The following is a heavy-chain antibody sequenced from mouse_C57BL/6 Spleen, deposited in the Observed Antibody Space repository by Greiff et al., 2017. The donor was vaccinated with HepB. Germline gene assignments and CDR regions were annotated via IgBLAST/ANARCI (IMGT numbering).Heavy chain of an antibody. J-gene: IGHJ2*01. Sequence: VQLKESGSELVKPGASVKLSCKASGYTFTSYWMHWVKQRPGQGLEWIGNINPSNGGTNYNEKFKSKATLTVDKSSSTAYMQLSSLTSEDSAVYYCAPSYYYGSSYYFDYWGQGTTLTVSS. V-gene: IGHV1-53*01. CDR3: APSYYYGSSYYFDY. D-gene: IGHD1-1*01. CDR1: GYTFTSYW. CDR2: INPSNGGT.